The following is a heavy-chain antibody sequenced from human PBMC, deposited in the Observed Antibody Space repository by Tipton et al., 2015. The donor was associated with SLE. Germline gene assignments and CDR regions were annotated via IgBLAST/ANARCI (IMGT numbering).Heavy chain of an antibody. CDR1: GGSISSGSYY. V-gene: IGHV4-30-4*08. Sequence: TLSLTCTVSGGSISSGSYYWSWIRQPAGKGLEWIGYIYYSGSTYYNPSLKSRVTISVDTSKNQFSLKLSSVTAADTAVYYCASLYDVLTGPAFDIWGQGTMVTVSS. CDR2: IYYSGST. J-gene: IGHJ3*02. D-gene: IGHD3-9*01. CDR3: ASLYDVLTGPAFDI.